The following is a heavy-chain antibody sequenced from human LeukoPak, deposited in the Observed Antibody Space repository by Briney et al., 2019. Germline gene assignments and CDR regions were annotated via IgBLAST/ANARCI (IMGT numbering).Heavy chain of an antibody. V-gene: IGHV4-61*02. J-gene: IGHJ4*02. CDR3: AGRMVRGVILKDY. Sequence: SETLSLTCSVSGGSISSGSYYWSWIRQPAGTGLEWIGRIYTSGSTNYNPSLKSRVTISVDTSKNQFSLKLSSVTAADTAVYYCAGRMVRGVILKDYWGQGTLVTVSS. CDR1: GGSISSGSYY. CDR2: IYTSGST. D-gene: IGHD3-10*01.